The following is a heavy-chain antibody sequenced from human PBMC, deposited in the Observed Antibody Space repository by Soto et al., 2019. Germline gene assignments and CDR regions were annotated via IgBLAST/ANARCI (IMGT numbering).Heavy chain of an antibody. CDR1: GGSISSYY. Sequence: QVQLQESGPGLVKPSETLSLTCTVSGGSISSYYWSWIRQPPGKGLEWIGYIYYSGSTNYNPSLKSRVTISVDTSKNQFSLKLSSVTAADTAVYYCARIRPIIAARPREVDYWGQGTLVTVSS. V-gene: IGHV4-59*01. J-gene: IGHJ4*02. CDR3: ARIRPIIAARPREVDY. D-gene: IGHD6-6*01. CDR2: IYYSGST.